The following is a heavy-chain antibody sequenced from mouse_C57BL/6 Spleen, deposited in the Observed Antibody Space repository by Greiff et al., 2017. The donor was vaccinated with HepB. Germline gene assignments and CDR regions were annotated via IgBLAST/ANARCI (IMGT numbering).Heavy chain of an antibody. V-gene: IGHV1-63*01. D-gene: IGHD2-3*01. Sequence: QVQLKESGAELVRPGTSVKMSCKASGYTFTNYWIGWAKQRPGHGLEWIGDIYPGGGYTNYNEKFKGKATLTADKSSSTAYMQFSSLTSEDSAIYYCARWLYDGYSDYWGQGTTLTVSS. CDR3: ARWLYDGYSDY. CDR1: GYTFTNYW. J-gene: IGHJ2*01. CDR2: IYPGGGYT.